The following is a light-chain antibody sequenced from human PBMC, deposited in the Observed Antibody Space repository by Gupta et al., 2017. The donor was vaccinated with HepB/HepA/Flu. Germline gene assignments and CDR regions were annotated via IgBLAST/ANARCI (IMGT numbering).Light chain of an antibody. CDR1: QKISSY. V-gene: IGKV1-39*01. CDR3: QQRDSTPRT. Sequence: VEMTHFPSSLSASVGDRVTITCRASQKISSYLAWYQQKPGKAPKLLIYAASRRESGVPSRFSGSGSGTDFTLTISSLQPEDFATYYCQQRDSTPRTFGQGTKVEIK. CDR2: AAS. J-gene: IGKJ1*01.